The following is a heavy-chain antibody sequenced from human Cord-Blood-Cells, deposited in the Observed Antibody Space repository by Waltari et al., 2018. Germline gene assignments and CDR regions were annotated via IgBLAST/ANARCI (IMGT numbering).Heavy chain of an antibody. CDR1: GYTLTELS. CDR3: ATPYSGSYYYYYGMDV. Sequence: QVQLVQSGAEVKKPGASVKVSCKVSGYTLTELSMHWVRQAPGKGLEGTGWFDPEDGETIYAQKFQGRVTMTEDTSTDTAYMELSSLRSEDTAVYYCATPYSGSYYYYYGMDVWGQGTTVTVSS. V-gene: IGHV1-24*01. J-gene: IGHJ6*02. CDR2: FDPEDGET. D-gene: IGHD1-26*01.